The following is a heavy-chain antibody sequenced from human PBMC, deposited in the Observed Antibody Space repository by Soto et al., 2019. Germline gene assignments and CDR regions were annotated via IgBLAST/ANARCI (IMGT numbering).Heavy chain of an antibody. D-gene: IGHD3-22*01. CDR3: ARARNDYDSSGYGFN. CDR2: IYYSGST. J-gene: IGHJ4*02. Sequence: SETLSLTCTVSGGSISSGGYYWSWIRQHPGKGLEWIGYIYYSGSTYYNPSLKSRVTISVDTSKNQFSLKLSSVTAADTAVYYCARARNDYDSSGYGFNWGQGTLVTVSS. V-gene: IGHV4-31*03. CDR1: GGSISSGGYY.